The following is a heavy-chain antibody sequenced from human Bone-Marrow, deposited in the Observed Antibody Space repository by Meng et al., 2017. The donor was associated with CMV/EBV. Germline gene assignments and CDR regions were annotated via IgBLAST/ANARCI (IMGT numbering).Heavy chain of an antibody. CDR2: ISGSGGST. Sequence: GESLKISCAASGFTFSSYAMSWVRQAPGKGLEWVSAISGSGGSTYYADSVKGRFTISRDNSKNTLYLQMNSLRAEDTAVYYCAKADGIVVVPAATFDYWGQGTLVTVSS. D-gene: IGHD2-2*01. V-gene: IGHV3-23*01. CDR3: AKADGIVVVPAATFDY. J-gene: IGHJ4*02. CDR1: GFTFSSYA.